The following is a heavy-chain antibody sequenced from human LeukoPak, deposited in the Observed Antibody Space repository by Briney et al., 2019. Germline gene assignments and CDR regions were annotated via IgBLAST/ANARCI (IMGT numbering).Heavy chain of an antibody. D-gene: IGHD3-22*01. Sequence: GGSLRLSCAASGFSFDDYGMSWVRRAPGKGLEWVSGINWNGGSTGYADSVKGRFTISRDNAKNSLYLQMNSLRAEDTALYYCARKGYYYDSSGYYLPFDYWGQGTLVTVSP. CDR1: GFSFDDYG. V-gene: IGHV3-20*04. J-gene: IGHJ4*02. CDR2: INWNGGST. CDR3: ARKGYYYDSSGYYLPFDY.